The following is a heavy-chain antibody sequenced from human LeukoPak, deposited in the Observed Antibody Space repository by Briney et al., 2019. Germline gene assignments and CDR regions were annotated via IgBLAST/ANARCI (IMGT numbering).Heavy chain of an antibody. J-gene: IGHJ4*02. V-gene: IGHV3-7*01. CDR1: GFTFSSYW. Sequence: GGSLRLSCAASGFTFSSYWMSWVRQAPGKGLEWVANIKQDGSEKYYVDSVKGRFTISRDNAKNSLYLQMNSLRAEDTAVYYCAKSGRYFDWLLYSYYFDYWGQGTLVTVSS. CDR2: IKQDGSEK. CDR3: AKSGRYFDWLLYSYYFDY. D-gene: IGHD3-9*01.